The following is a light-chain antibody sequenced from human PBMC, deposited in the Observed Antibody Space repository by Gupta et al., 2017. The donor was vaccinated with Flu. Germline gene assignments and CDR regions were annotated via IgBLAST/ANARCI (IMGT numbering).Light chain of an antibody. V-gene: IGKV4-1*01. CDR3: QQYYSTPPT. J-gene: IGKJ1*01. CDR2: WAS. Sequence: DIVMTQSPDSLAVSLGERATNNCKSSQTVLYSSDNKNYLAWYQQKPGQPPKLLIYWASTRESGVPDRASGSGSGTDFTLTISSLQAEDVAVYYCQQYYSTPPTFGQGTKVEI. CDR1: QTVLYSSDNKNY.